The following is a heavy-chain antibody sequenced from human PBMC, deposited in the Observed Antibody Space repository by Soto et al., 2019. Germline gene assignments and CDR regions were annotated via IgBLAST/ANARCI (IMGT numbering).Heavy chain of an antibody. J-gene: IGHJ4*02. CDR2: ISSSSSYI. Sequence: GESLKISCAASGFTFSSYSMNWVRQAPGKGLEWVSSISSSSSYIYYADSVKGRFTISRDNAKNSLYLQMNSLRAEDTAVYYCARARYCSGGSCYRGGFDYWGQGTLVTVSS. V-gene: IGHV3-21*01. CDR1: GFTFSSYS. D-gene: IGHD2-15*01. CDR3: ARARYCSGGSCYRGGFDY.